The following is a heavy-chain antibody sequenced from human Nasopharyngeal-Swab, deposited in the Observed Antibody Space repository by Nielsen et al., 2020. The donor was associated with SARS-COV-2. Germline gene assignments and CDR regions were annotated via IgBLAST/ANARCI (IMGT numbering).Heavy chain of an antibody. J-gene: IGHJ4*02. CDR2: ISGSGGST. V-gene: IGHV3-23*01. CDR3: AREADIVVVVAATYFDY. Sequence: GESLKISCAASGFTFSSYAMSWVRQAPGKGLEWVSAISGSGGSTYYADSVKGRFTISRDNSKNTLYLQMNSLRAEDTAVYYCAREADIVVVVAATYFDYWGQGTLVTVSS. D-gene: IGHD2-15*01. CDR1: GFTFSSYA.